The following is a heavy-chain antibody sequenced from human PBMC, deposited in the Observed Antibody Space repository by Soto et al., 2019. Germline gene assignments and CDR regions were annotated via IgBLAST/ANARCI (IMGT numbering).Heavy chain of an antibody. CDR3: ARGPQGRWLQSLDY. J-gene: IGHJ4*02. CDR2: IPYDGSNK. V-gene: IGHV3-30*03. CDR1: GFTFSSYS. D-gene: IGHD5-12*01. Sequence: PGGSLRLSCAASGFTFSSYSMHWVRQAPGKGLEWVAVIPYDGSNKYYADSVKGRFTISRDNSKNTLYLQMNSLRAEDTAVYYCARGPQGRWLQSLDYWGRGTLVTVSS.